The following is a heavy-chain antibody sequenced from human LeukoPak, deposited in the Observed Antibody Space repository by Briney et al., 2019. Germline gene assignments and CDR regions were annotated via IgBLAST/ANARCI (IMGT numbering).Heavy chain of an antibody. D-gene: IGHD2-2*01. CDR3: ARDHSCSSTSCYVGYYYGMDV. Sequence: ASVKVSCKASGYTFTGYYMHWVRQAPGQGLEWMGRIIHILGIANYAQKFQGRVTITADKSTSTAYMELSSLRSEDTAVYYCARDHSCSSTSCYVGYYYGMDVWGQGTTVTVSS. J-gene: IGHJ6*02. CDR1: GYTFTGYY. V-gene: IGHV1-69*04. CDR2: IIHILGIA.